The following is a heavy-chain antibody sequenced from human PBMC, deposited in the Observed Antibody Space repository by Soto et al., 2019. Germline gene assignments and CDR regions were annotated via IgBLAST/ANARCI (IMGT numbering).Heavy chain of an antibody. Sequence: EVQLVESGGGLIQPGGSLRLSCAGSGFTVSSNYMSCVRQAPGKGLEWVSVIYSGGSTYYADSVKGRFTISRDNSKNTLYLQMNSLRAEDTAVYYCARDSPYCSSTSCYNGMDVWGQGTTVTVSS. V-gene: IGHV3-53*01. CDR2: IYSGGST. CDR1: GFTVSSNY. J-gene: IGHJ6*02. D-gene: IGHD2-2*02. CDR3: ARDSPYCSSTSCYNGMDV.